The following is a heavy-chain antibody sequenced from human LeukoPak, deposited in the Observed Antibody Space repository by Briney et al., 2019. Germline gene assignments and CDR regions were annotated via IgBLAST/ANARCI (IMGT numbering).Heavy chain of an antibody. J-gene: IGHJ4*02. CDR2: INHSGST. D-gene: IGHD6-19*01. V-gene: IGHV4-34*01. CDR1: GGSFSGYY. Sequence: SETLSLTCAVYGGSFSGYYWSWTRQPPGKGLEWIGEINHSGSTNYNPSLKSRVTISVDTSKNQFSLKLSSVTAADTAVYYCARGRYSSGWYLGPDYWGQGTLVTVSS. CDR3: ARGRYSSGWYLGPDY.